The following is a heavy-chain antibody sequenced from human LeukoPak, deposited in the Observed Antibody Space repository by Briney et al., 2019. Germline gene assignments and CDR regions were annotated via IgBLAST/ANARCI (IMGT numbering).Heavy chain of an antibody. Sequence: NASQTLSLTCTVSGGSISSGSYYWSWIRQPAGKGLEWTGRIYTSGATNYNPSLKSRVTISVDTSKKEFSLKLTSLTAADTAVYYCARGYDCGGDCYSRWYFDLWGRGTLVTVSS. J-gene: IGHJ2*01. CDR1: GGSISSGSYY. CDR2: IYTSGAT. D-gene: IGHD2-21*01. V-gene: IGHV4-61*02. CDR3: ARGYDCGGDCYSRWYFDL.